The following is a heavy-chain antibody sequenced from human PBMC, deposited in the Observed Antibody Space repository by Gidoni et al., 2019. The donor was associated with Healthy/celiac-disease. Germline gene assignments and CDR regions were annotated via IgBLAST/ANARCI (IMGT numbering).Heavy chain of an antibody. Sequence: QVQLVESGGGVVQPGRSLRLSCAASGFTFSSYGMHWVRQAPGKGLEWVAVIWYDGSNKYYADSVKGRFTISRDNSKNTLYLQMNSLRAEDTAVYYCAREETTVTTLDYWGQGTLVTVSS. J-gene: IGHJ4*02. CDR2: IWYDGSNK. D-gene: IGHD4-17*01. CDR1: GFTFSSYG. CDR3: AREETTVTTLDY. V-gene: IGHV3-33*01.